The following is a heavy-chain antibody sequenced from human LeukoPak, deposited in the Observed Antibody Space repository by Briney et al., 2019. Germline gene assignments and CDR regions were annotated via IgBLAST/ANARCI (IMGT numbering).Heavy chain of an antibody. CDR1: GFSFSNYA. J-gene: IGHJ4*02. Sequence: PGGSLRLSCAASGFSFSNYAMSWVRQAPGKGLEWVANIKPDGSQRYYVDSVKGRFTISRDNAENSVHLQMNSLRAEDTAIYFCTRSSAGFDYWGQGILVTVSS. CDR2: IKPDGSQR. V-gene: IGHV3-7*01. D-gene: IGHD6-25*01. CDR3: TRSSAGFDY.